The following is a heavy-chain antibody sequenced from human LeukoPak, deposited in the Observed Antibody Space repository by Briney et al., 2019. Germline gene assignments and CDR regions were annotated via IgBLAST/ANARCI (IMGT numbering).Heavy chain of an antibody. CDR1: GFTVSSNY. Sequence: GSLRLSCAASGFTVSSNYMSWVRQAPGKGLEWVSYITGSSTTIYYADSVKGRFTISRDNAKNSLYLQMNSLRAEDTAVYYCARDPGSYAYFDYWGQGTLVTVSS. CDR2: ITGSSTTI. CDR3: ARDPGSYAYFDY. V-gene: IGHV3-48*01. D-gene: IGHD3-16*01. J-gene: IGHJ4*02.